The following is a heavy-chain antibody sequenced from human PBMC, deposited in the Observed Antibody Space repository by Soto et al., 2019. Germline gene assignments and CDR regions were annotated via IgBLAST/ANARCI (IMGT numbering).Heavy chain of an antibody. J-gene: IGHJ5*02. CDR1: GDSVSSNSAA. CDR2: TYCRSKWYN. Sequence: SQTLSLTCAISGDSVSSNSAAWNWIRQSPSRGLEWLGRTYCRSKWYNDYAVYVKSRITINPDTSKNQFSLQLNSATPEDTAVYYCERGGYFDWSEEDWFDPWGQGTLATVSS. D-gene: IGHD3-9*01. V-gene: IGHV6-1*01. CDR3: ERGGYFDWSEEDWFDP.